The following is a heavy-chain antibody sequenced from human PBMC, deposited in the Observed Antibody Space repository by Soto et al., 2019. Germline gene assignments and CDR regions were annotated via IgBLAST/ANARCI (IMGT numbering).Heavy chain of an antibody. V-gene: IGHV3-30-3*01. J-gene: IGHJ6*02. CDR2: ISYDGSNK. D-gene: IGHD2-15*01. CDR1: GFIFSSYA. Sequence: QVQLVESGGGVVQPGRSLRLSCAASGFIFSSYAMHWVRQAPGKGLEWVAVISYDGSNKYYADSVKGRFTISRDNSKNTLYLQMNSVRAEDTAVYYWARTGLLHGMDVWGQGTTVTVSS. CDR3: ARTGLLHGMDV.